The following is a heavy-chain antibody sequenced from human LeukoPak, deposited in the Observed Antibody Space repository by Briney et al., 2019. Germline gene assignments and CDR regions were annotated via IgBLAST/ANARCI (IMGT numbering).Heavy chain of an antibody. CDR3: ARVAASSYDFWSGYYRNWFDP. CDR1: GGSISSGGYY. J-gene: IGHJ5*02. CDR2: IYYSGST. V-gene: IGHV4-31*03. Sequence: ASETLSLTCTVSGGSISSGGYYWSWIRQHPGKGLEWIGYIYYSGSTYCNPSLKSRVTISVDRSKNQFSLELSSVTAADTAVYYCARVAASSYDFWSGYYRNWFDPWGQGTLVTVSS. D-gene: IGHD3-3*01.